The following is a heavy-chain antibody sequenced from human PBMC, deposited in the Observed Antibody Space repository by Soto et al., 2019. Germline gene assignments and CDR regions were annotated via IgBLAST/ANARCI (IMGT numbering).Heavy chain of an antibody. Sequence: EVQVVESGGGLVQPGGSLRLSCAASGFTLSTYWMTWVRQAPGKGLEWVANIKQDGSEKYYVDSVKGRFTVSRDNAKNSLYLQMNSQRTEDTAVYYCGTADRGTAAGGTVQWGQGSLVTVSS. CDR2: IKQDGSEK. D-gene: IGHD6-13*01. CDR1: GFTLSTYW. J-gene: IGHJ4*02. CDR3: GTADRGTAAGGTVQ. V-gene: IGHV3-7*01.